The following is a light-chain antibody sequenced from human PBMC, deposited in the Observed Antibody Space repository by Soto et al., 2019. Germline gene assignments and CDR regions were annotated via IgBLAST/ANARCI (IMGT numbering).Light chain of an antibody. CDR1: QSIGPN. CDR2: GAS. CDR3: QQYNHWPRT. Sequence: VLTQSPVTLSVSPGERATLSCRASQSIGPNLAWYQQKPGQAPRLLIYGASTRATGFPARFSGSGSGTEFTLTISSLQSEELAVYYCQQYNHWPRTFGQGTKVEIK. J-gene: IGKJ1*01. V-gene: IGKV3-15*01.